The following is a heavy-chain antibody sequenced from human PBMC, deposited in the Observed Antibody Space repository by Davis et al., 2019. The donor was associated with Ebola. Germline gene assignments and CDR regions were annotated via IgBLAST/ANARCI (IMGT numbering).Heavy chain of an antibody. CDR3: ARAPFLRGSYRLSAFDI. CDR1: GGSISSHY. D-gene: IGHD3-16*02. Sequence: PSETLSLTCTVSGGSISSHYWSWIRQPPGKGLEWIGYIYYSGSTNYNLSLKSRVTISADTSKNQFSLKLSSVTAADTAVYYCARAPFLRGSYRLSAFDIWGQGTMVTVSS. CDR2: IYYSGST. V-gene: IGHV4-59*11. J-gene: IGHJ3*02.